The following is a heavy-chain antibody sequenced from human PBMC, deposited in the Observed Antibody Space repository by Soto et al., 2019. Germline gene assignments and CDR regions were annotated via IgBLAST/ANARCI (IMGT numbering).Heavy chain of an antibody. CDR1: GGSISSSSYY. D-gene: IGHD5-18*01. V-gene: IGHV4-39*01. CDR3: ARTGYSYGTYYYYGMDV. CDR2: IYYSGST. Sequence: PSETLSLTCTVSGGSISSSSYYWGWIRQPPGKGLEWIGSIYYSGSTYYNPSLKSRATISVDTSKNQFSLKLSSVTAADTAVYYCARTGYSYGTYYYYGMDVWGQGTTVS. J-gene: IGHJ6*02.